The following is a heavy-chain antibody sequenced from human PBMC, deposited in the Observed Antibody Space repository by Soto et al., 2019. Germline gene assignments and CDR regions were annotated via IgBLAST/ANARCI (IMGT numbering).Heavy chain of an antibody. CDR3: AKDRWKDVEASSYFDY. J-gene: IGHJ4*02. V-gene: IGHV3-30*18. CDR1: GFTFSSYG. CDR2: ITYDGSNK. D-gene: IGHD1-1*01. Sequence: QVQLVESGGGVVQPGRSLRLSCAASGFTFSSYGMHWVRQAPGKGLEWVAVITYDGSNKYYADSVKGRFTISRDNSKNTLYLQMNSLRAEDTAVYYCAKDRWKDVEASSYFDYWGQGTLVTVSS.